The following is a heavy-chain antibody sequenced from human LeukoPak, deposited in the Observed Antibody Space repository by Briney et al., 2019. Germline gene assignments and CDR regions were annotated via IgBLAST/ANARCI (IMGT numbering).Heavy chain of an antibody. CDR1: GGSISSDNSY. CDR3: ARSCLIVDIVATIRARLGGNAFDI. Sequence: SETLSLTCTVSGGSISSDNSYWSWIRQPAGKGLEWIGRIYTSGSTNYNPSLKGRATISVDTSKNQFSLKLSSVTAADTAVYYCARSCLIVDIVATIRARLGGNAFDIWGQGTMVTVSS. V-gene: IGHV4-61*02. J-gene: IGHJ3*02. CDR2: IYTSGST. D-gene: IGHD5-12*01.